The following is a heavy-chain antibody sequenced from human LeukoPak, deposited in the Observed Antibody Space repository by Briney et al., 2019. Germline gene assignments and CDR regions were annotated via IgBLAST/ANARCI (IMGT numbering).Heavy chain of an antibody. V-gene: IGHV4-30-2*01. CDR2: IYHSGST. D-gene: IGHD3-16*01. J-gene: IGHJ5*02. CDR3: ARGSYGFDP. Sequence: SETLSLTCAVSGGSISSGGYSWSWIRQPPGKGLEWIGYIYHSGSTYYNPSLKSRVTISVDRSKNQFSLKLSSVTAAGTAVYYCARGSYGFDPWGQGTLVTVSS. CDR1: GGSISSGGYS.